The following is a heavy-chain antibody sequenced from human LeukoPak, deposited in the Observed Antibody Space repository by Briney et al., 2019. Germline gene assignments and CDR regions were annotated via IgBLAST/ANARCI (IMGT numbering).Heavy chain of an antibody. D-gene: IGHD2-8*01. CDR1: GYTFTSYY. Sequence: GASVKVSCKASGYTFTSYYMHWVRQAPGQGLEWMGIINPSGGSTSYAQKFQGRVTMTRDTSTSTVYMELSSLRSEDTAVYYCARDSKSLLMVYASNYFDYWGQGTLVTVSS. CDR3: ARDSKSLLMVYASNYFDY. J-gene: IGHJ4*02. CDR2: INPSGGST. V-gene: IGHV1-46*01.